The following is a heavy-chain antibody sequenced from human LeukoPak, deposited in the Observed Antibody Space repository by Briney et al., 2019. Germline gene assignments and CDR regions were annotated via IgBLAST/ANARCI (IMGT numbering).Heavy chain of an antibody. CDR2: IYTSGST. D-gene: IGHD2-15*01. CDR3: ARLVGYCSGGSCARGAFDI. Sequence: PSETLSLTCTVSGGSISSGSYYWSWIRQPAGKGLEWIGRIYTSGSTNYNPSLKSRVTISVDTSKNQFSLKLSSVTAADTAVYYCARLVGYCSGGSCARGAFDIRGQGTMVTVSS. CDR1: GGSISSGSYY. J-gene: IGHJ3*02. V-gene: IGHV4-61*02.